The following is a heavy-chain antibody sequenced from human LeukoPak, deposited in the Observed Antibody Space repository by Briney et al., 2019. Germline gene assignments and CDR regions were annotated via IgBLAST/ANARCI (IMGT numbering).Heavy chain of an antibody. CDR3: ASLAAATVDY. V-gene: IGHV3-48*03. D-gene: IGHD2-15*01. Sequence: GGSLRLSCAASGFTFSSYEMNWVRQAPGKGLEWVSYISSSGSTIYYADSVKGRFTISRDNAKNSLYLQMDSLRAEDTAVYCCASLAAATVDYWGQGTLVTVSS. CDR2: ISSSGSTI. J-gene: IGHJ4*02. CDR1: GFTFSSYE.